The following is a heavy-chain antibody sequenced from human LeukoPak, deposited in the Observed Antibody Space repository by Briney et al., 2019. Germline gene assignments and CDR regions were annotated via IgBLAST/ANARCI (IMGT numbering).Heavy chain of an antibody. V-gene: IGHV4-61*05. CDR1: GGSISSSSYY. J-gene: IGHJ3*02. D-gene: IGHD1-14*01. Sequence: SETLSLTCTVSGGSISSSSYYWGWIRQPPGKGLEWIGYIYYSGSTNYNPSLKSRVTISVDTSKNQFSLKLSSVTAADTAVYYCARAHLGPVDAFDIWGQGTMVTVSS. CDR2: IYYSGST. CDR3: ARAHLGPVDAFDI.